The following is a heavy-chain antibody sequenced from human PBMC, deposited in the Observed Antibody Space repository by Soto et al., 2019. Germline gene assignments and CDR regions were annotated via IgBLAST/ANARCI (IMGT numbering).Heavy chain of an antibody. CDR1: GFTVSNNY. D-gene: IGHD3-10*01. J-gene: IGHJ4*02. CDR2: IYSGGYT. Sequence: EVQLVESGGGLIQPGGSLRLSCAVSGFTVSNNYMSWVRQAPGKGLEGVSVIYSGGYTAYGDSVKGRFTISRDNSKNTPLPQKKSRGARRTAGFFRAPHPGGGGYWGQGTLVTVSS. CDR3: APHPGGGGY. V-gene: IGHV3-53*01.